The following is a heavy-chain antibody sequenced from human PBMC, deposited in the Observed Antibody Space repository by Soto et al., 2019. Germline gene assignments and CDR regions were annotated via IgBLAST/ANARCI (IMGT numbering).Heavy chain of an antibody. CDR3: SRGKNFYDFWSGYYYYFDY. Sequence: GASVKVSCKASGYTFTSYYMHWVRQAPGQGLEWMGIINPSGGSTSYAQKFQSRVTMTRDTSTSTVYMELSSLRSEDTAVYFCSRGKNFYDFWSGYYYYFDYWGQGTLVTVSS. CDR1: GYTFTSYY. J-gene: IGHJ4*02. V-gene: IGHV1-46*03. CDR2: INPSGGST. D-gene: IGHD3-3*01.